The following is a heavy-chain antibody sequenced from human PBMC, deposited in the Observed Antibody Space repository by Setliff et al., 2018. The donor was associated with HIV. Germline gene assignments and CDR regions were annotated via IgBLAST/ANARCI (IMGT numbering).Heavy chain of an antibody. CDR2: IYYSGTT. CDR3: ARGTTSITFDY. V-gene: IGHV4-31*11. D-gene: IGHD1-1*01. Sequence: SETLSLTCAVSGYSISDGYYWGWIRQPPGKGLEWIGYIYYSGTTHYNPSLKSRVFISVDTSKNQFSLKLSSVTAADTAVYYCARGTTSITFDYWSQGTLVTVSS. J-gene: IGHJ4*02. CDR1: GYSISDGYY.